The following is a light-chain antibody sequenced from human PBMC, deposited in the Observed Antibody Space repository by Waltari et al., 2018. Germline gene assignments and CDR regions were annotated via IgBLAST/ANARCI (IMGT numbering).Light chain of an antibody. J-gene: IGKJ1*01. CDR3: QQRSNWPPWT. Sequence: EIVLTQSPATLSLSPGERATLSCRASQSVSSYLAWYQQKPGQAPRLLIYDASNMATGIPARFSGSGSGTDFTLTISSLEPEDFAVYYCQQRSNWPPWTFGQGTKVEIK. V-gene: IGKV3-11*01. CDR2: DAS. CDR1: QSVSSY.